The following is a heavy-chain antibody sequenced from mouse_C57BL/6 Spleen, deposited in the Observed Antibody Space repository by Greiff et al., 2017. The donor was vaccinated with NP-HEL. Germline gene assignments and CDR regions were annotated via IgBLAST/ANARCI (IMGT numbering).Heavy chain of an antibody. CDR1: GFTFSSYA. CDR3: TRDGNDVRFAY. D-gene: IGHD2-12*01. J-gene: IGHJ3*01. V-gene: IGHV5-9-1*02. CDR2: ISSGGDYI. Sequence: EVHLVESGEGLVKPGGSLKLSCAASGFTFSSYAMSWVRQTPEQRLEWVAYISSGGDYIYYADTVKGRFTISRDIARNTLYLQMSSLKSEDTAMYYCTRDGNDVRFAYWGQGTLVTVSA.